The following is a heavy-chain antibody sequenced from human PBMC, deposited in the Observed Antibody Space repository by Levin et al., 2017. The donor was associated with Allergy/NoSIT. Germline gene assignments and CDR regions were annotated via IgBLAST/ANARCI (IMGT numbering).Heavy chain of an antibody. CDR3: AKAQDYSNYSPFDY. V-gene: IGHV3-9*01. Sequence: GGSLRLSCAASGFTFDDYAMQWVRQGPGKGLEWVSGISWNSGSIGYADSVKGRFTISRDNAKNSLYLQMNSLRTEDTALYYCAKAQDYSNYSPFDYWGQGTLVTVSS. CDR2: ISWNSGSI. J-gene: IGHJ4*02. D-gene: IGHD4-11*01. CDR1: GFTFDDYA.